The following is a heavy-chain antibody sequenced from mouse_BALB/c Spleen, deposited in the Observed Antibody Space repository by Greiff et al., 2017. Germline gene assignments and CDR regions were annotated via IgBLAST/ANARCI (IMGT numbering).Heavy chain of an antibody. V-gene: IGHV5-6-5*01. CDR3: ARGDFFAY. Sequence: EVQGVESGGGLVKPGGSLKLSCAASGFTFSSYDMSWVRQTPEKRLEWVASISSGGSTYYPDSVKGRFTISRDNARNILYLQMSSLRSEDTAMYYCARGDFFAYWGQGTLVTVSA. CDR2: ISSGGST. J-gene: IGHJ3*01. CDR1: GFTFSSYD.